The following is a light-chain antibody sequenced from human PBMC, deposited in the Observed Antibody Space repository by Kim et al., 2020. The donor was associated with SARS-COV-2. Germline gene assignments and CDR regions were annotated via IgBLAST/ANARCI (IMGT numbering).Light chain of an antibody. CDR1: SSNIGSNA. CDR3: AAWDDSLNGHI. CDR2: SND. J-gene: IGLJ2*01. V-gene: IGLV1-44*01. Sequence: QSVLTQPPSASGTPGQRVTISCSGSSSNIGSNAIYWYQHLPGTAPKLLIHSNDQRPSGVPDRFSGSKSGTSASLAISGLQSEDEADYYCAAWDDSLNGHIFGGGTQLTV.